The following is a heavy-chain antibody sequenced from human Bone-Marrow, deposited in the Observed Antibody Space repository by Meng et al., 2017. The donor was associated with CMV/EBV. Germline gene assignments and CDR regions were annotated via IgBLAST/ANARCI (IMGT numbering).Heavy chain of an antibody. CDR1: GYTFTSYD. CDR3: ATLEAISAAPRGGWFDP. V-gene: IGHV1-8*01. CDR2: MNPNSGNT. Sequence: ASVKVSCKASGYTFTSYDINWVRQATGQGLEWMGWMNPNSGNTGYAQKFQGRVTMTRNTSISIAYMELSSLRSEDTAVYYCATLEAISAAPRGGWFDPWGQGTRVTGSS. D-gene: IGHD2-2*01. J-gene: IGHJ5*02.